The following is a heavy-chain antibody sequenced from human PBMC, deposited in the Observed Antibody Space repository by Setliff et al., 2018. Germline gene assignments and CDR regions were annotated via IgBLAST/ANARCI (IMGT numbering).Heavy chain of an antibody. D-gene: IGHD2-15*01. CDR1: GHSLTSNH. Sequence: ASVKVSCKASGHSLTSNHFHWGRQAPGKGLEWMGTINPNDGYTIYAPAFQGRVARTTDTSTGTAYMELSGLTSADTAIYYCIVNMVRPVTGLDSWGPGTLVTVSS. J-gene: IGHJ4*02. CDR2: INPNDGYT. V-gene: IGHV1-46*01. CDR3: IVNMVRPVTGLDS.